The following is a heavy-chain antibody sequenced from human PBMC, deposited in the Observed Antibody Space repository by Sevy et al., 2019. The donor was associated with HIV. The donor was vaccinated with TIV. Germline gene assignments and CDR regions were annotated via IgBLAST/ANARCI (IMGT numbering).Heavy chain of an antibody. V-gene: IGHV4-34*01. CDR1: GGSFSGYY. Sequence: SETQSLTCAVYGGSFSGYYWSWIRQPPGKGLEWIGEINHSRSTNYNPSLKSRVTISVDTSKNQFSLKLSSVTAADTAVYYCARGTNVDTAMDEAFDIWGQGTMVTVSS. J-gene: IGHJ3*02. D-gene: IGHD5-18*01. CDR3: ARGTNVDTAMDEAFDI. CDR2: INHSRST.